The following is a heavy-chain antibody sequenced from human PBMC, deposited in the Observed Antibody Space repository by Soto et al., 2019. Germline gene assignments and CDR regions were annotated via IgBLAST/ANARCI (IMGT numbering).Heavy chain of an antibody. CDR1: GYTFTTYD. CDR2: LNPKSGNT. V-gene: IGHV1-8*01. Sequence: ASVEVSCKASGYTFTTYDFNWVRQAPGQGLEWMGLLNPKSGNTGSAQKFQGRVTMTRNTSISTAYMELSSLRSEDTAVYYCARDRRHAFDIWGQGTMVTVSS. CDR3: ARDRRHAFDI. J-gene: IGHJ3*02. D-gene: IGHD3-16*02.